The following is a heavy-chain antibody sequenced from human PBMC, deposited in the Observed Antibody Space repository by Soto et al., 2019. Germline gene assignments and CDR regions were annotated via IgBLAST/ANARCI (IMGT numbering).Heavy chain of an antibody. Sequence: DSVKVSCQASGYTFTRWTMHCVRQAPGQRLEWMGWINPDNGNTKSSQKFQDRVIITRDTSASTAYMDLSSLRSEDTAVYYCARGIATGQLDPWGQGTLVTVSS. D-gene: IGHD2-15*01. J-gene: IGHJ5*02. V-gene: IGHV1-3*01. CDR3: ARGIATGQLDP. CDR1: GYTFTRWT. CDR2: INPDNGNT.